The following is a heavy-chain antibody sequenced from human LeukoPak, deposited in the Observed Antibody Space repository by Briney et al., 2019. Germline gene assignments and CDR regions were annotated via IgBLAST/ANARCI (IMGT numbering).Heavy chain of an antibody. J-gene: IGHJ4*02. V-gene: IGHV4-4*07. D-gene: IGHD3-22*01. Sequence: TSETLSLTCTVSGGSISSYYWSWIRQPAGKGLEWIGRIYTSGSTNYNPSLKSRVTMSVDTSKNQFSLKLSSVTAADTAVYYCARDRGYYDSSGYLYWGQGTLVTVSS. CDR1: GGSISSYY. CDR2: IYTSGST. CDR3: ARDRGYYDSSGYLY.